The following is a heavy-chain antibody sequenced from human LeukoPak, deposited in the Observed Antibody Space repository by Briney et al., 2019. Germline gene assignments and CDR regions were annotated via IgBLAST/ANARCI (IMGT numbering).Heavy chain of an antibody. Sequence: SESLSLTCTLSGYSISIGYYWGWIRQPPGKGLEWIGIIYISGRTYYNPSLKSPVTISLDTSKNQFSLKLGSVTAAGTGVYYCARVLDSDYYFDHWGQGTLVTVSS. J-gene: IGHJ4*02. CDR1: GYSISIGYY. V-gene: IGHV4-38-2*02. D-gene: IGHD4-11*01. CDR2: IYISGRT. CDR3: ARVLDSDYYFDH.